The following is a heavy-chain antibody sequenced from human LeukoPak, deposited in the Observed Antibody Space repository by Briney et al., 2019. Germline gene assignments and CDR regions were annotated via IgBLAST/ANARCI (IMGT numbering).Heavy chain of an antibody. Sequence: SETLSLTCAVYGGSFSGYYWSWIRQPPGKGLEWIGEINHSGSTNYNPSLKSRVTISVDTSKNQFSLKLSSVTAADTAVYYCASGPFYYDILTGYYNYFDYWGQGTLVTVSS. V-gene: IGHV4-34*01. CDR3: ASGPFYYDILTGYYNYFDY. D-gene: IGHD3-9*01. CDR2: INHSGST. CDR1: GGSFSGYY. J-gene: IGHJ4*02.